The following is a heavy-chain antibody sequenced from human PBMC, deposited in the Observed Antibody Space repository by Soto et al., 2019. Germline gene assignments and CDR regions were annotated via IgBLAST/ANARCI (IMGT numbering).Heavy chain of an antibody. J-gene: IGHJ4*02. CDR3: ARLGGYYQAFDQ. V-gene: IGHV4-59*08. CDR2: IYYAGTT. CDR1: GGSISNYD. D-gene: IGHD3-3*01. Sequence: QVQLQESGPGLVKPSETLSLTCTVSGGSISNYDWGWFRRPPGKRLEWIGYIYYAGTTSYNPSLKSRVSISLETSNKQFSLRLTSVTAADTAVYYCARLGGYYQAFDQRGRGTLVSVSS.